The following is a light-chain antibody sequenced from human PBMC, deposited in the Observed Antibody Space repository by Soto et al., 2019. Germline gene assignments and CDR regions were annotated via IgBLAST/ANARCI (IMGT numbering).Light chain of an antibody. CDR2: DAS. V-gene: IGKV1-5*01. CDR3: QQFHTSWP. J-gene: IGKJ1*01. Sequence: DIEMPQSPSTLSASVGDTVTITCRASQDIDIWLAWYQHKSGQAPDLLIYDASTLQTGVTSRFSGGGSGRDFRITISGMQPDDFAIYFFQQFHTSWPFGPGTRV. CDR1: QDIDIW.